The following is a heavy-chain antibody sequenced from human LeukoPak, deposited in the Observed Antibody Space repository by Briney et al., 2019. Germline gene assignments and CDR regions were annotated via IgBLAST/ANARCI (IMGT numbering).Heavy chain of an antibody. CDR3: ARDLDTMVRGVIVY. J-gene: IGHJ4*02. V-gene: IGHV1-2*02. D-gene: IGHD3-10*01. CDR1: GYTFTGYY. Sequence: ASVKVSCKASGYTFTGYYMHWVRQAPGQGLEWMGWINPNSGGTNYAQKFQGRVTMTRDTSISTAYMELSRLRSDDTAVYFCARDLDTMVRGVIVYWGQGTLVTVSS. CDR2: INPNSGGT.